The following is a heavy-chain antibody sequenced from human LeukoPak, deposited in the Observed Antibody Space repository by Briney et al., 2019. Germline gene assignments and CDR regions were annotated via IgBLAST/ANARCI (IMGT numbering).Heavy chain of an antibody. CDR1: GFTFSSYS. CDR3: ATALDYNDSRDY. V-gene: IGHV3-48*04. D-gene: IGHD4-17*01. J-gene: IGHJ4*02. Sequence: GGSLRLSCAASGFTFSSYSMNWVRQAPGKGLEWVSYISSSSYTIYYADSVKGRFTISRDNAKNSLYLQMNSLRAEDTAIYYCATALDYNDSRDYWGQGTPVTVSS. CDR2: ISSSSYTI.